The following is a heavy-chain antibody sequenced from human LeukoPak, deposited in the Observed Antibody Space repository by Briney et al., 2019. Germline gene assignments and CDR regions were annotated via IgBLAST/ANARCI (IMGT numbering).Heavy chain of an antibody. CDR3: ARHTKRPQAGWFDP. Sequence: GESLKISCKASGYNFTTYWIGWVRQMPGKGLEYMGIIYPRDSQIRYSPSFQGQVTISADKSISTAYLQWTSLKASDTAIYYCARHTKRPQAGWFDPWGQGTLVTVST. CDR2: IYPRDSQI. CDR1: GYNFTTYW. V-gene: IGHV5-51*01. D-gene: IGHD6-25*01. J-gene: IGHJ5*02.